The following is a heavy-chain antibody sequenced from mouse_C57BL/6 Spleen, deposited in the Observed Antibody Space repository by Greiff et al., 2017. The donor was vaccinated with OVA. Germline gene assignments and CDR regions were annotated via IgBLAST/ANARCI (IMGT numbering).Heavy chain of an antibody. CDR2: IDPSDSYT. Sequence: VQLQQPGAELVMPGASVKLSCKASGYTFTSYWMHWVKQRPGQGLEWIGEIDPSDSYTNYNQKFKGKSTLTVDKSSSTAYMQLSSLTSEDSAVYYCARSLYDYAAMDYWGQGTSVTVSS. CDR1: GYTFTSYW. D-gene: IGHD2-3*01. V-gene: IGHV1-69*01. CDR3: ARSLYDYAAMDY. J-gene: IGHJ4*01.